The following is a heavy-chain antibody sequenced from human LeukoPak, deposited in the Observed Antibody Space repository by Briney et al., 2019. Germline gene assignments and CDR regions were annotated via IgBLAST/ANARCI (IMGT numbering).Heavy chain of an antibody. J-gene: IGHJ4*02. CDR3: TTGLLWFGELLLVDY. D-gene: IGHD3-10*01. CDR2: ISHDGSNK. Sequence: PGRSLRLSCAASGFTFSSYGMHWVRQAPGKGLEWVAVISHDGSNKYYADSVKGRFTISRDNSKNTLYLQMNSLKTEDTAVYYCTTGLLWFGELLLVDYWGQGTLVTVSS. CDR1: GFTFSSYG. V-gene: IGHV3-30*03.